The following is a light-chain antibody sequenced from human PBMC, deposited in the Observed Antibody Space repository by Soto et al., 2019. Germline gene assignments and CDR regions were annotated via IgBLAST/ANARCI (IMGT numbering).Light chain of an antibody. CDR1: NSNIGSNP. Sequence: QSVLTQPPSASGTPGQRVTISCSGSNSNIGSNPVHWYQQFPGTAPKVLIYGNSNRPSGVPDRFSGSKSGTSASLAINGLQAEDEAHYYCQSYDNSLSGSWVFGGGTKLTVL. CDR2: GNS. V-gene: IGLV1-44*01. CDR3: QSYDNSLSGSWV. J-gene: IGLJ3*02.